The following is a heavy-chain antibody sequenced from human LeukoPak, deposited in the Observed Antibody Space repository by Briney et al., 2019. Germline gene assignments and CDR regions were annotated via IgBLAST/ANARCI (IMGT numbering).Heavy chain of an antibody. CDR2: INHSGST. Sequence: SETLSLICAVYGGSFSGYYWSWIRQPPGKGLEWIGEINHSGSTNYNPSLKSRVTISVDTSKNQFSLKLSSVTAADTAVYYCARRPYDFWSGYYRAFDYWGQGTLVTVSS. CDR3: ARRPYDFWSGYYRAFDY. D-gene: IGHD3-3*01. J-gene: IGHJ4*02. CDR1: GGSFSGYY. V-gene: IGHV4-34*01.